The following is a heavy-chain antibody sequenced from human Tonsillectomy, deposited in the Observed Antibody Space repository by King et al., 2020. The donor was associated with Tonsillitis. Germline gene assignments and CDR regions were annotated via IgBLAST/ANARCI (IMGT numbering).Heavy chain of an antibody. CDR2: IYYSGST. D-gene: IGHD2-2*01. J-gene: IGHJ2*01. CDR1: GGSISSYY. CDR3: ARIVVVVCSTFPQPNWYFDL. Sequence: QLQESGPGLVKPSETLSLTCTVSGGSISSYYWSWIRQPPGKGLEWIGYIYYSGSTNYNPSLKSRVTISVDTSKNQFSLKLSSVTAADTAVYYCARIVVVVCSTFPQPNWYFDLWGRGTLVTVSS. V-gene: IGHV4-59*01.